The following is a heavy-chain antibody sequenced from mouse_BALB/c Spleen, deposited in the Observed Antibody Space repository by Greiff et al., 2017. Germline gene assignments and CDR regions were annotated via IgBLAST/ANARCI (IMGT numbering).Heavy chain of an antibody. D-gene: IGHD1-1*01. CDR2: INPSSGYT. CDR1: GYTFTSYT. CDR3: ARIYYYGSNPLLYAMDY. Sequence: QVQLKQSGAELARPGASVKMSCKASGYTFTSYTMHWVKQRPGPGLEWIGYINPSSGYTNYNQKFKDKATLTADKSSSTAYMQLSSLTSEDSAVYYCARIYYYGSNPLLYAMDYWGQGTSVTVSS. V-gene: IGHV1-4*01. J-gene: IGHJ4*01.